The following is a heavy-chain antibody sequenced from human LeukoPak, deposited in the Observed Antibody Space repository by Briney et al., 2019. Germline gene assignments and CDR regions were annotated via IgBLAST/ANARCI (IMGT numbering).Heavy chain of an antibody. J-gene: IGHJ5*02. Sequence: SETQSLTCTVSGGSISSYYWSWIRQPPGKGLEWIGYIYYSGSTNYNPSLKSRVTISVDTSKNQFSLKLSSVTAADTAVYYCARATDMVRGVISWFDPWGQGTLVTVSS. CDR1: GGSISSYY. V-gene: IGHV4-59*01. D-gene: IGHD3-10*01. CDR2: IYYSGST. CDR3: ARATDMVRGVISWFDP.